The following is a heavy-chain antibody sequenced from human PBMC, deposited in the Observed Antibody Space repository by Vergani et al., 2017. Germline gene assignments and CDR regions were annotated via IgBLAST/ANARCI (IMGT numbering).Heavy chain of an antibody. V-gene: IGHV5-51*01. J-gene: IGHJ5*02. CDR3: ARHPYTPLCTAIDCRRWFDP. CDR1: GYTFTNYW. Sequence: EVMLVQSGAEVKKPGESLKISCQGSGYTFTNYWIGWVRQMPGKGLEWMGVIYPGDSNTRYSPSFQGQVTISADKSINTAYLQWSSLEASDTAMYYCARHPYTPLCTAIDCRRWFDPWGQGTLVTVSS. CDR2: IYPGDSNT. D-gene: IGHD2-21*02.